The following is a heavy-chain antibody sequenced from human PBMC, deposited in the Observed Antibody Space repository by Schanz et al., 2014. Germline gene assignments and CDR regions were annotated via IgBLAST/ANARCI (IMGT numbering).Heavy chain of an antibody. Sequence: VQLEQSGAEVKKPGSSVKVSCKASGGTFSSYTISWVRQAPGQGLEWMGRIIPILGIANYAQNFQGRVTITADKSTSTAYMELTRLRSEDTAVYYCAGTYCSSTSCYTGYYYMDVWGKGTPVTVSS. J-gene: IGHJ6*03. V-gene: IGHV1-69*02. CDR1: GGTFSSYT. D-gene: IGHD2-2*02. CDR2: IIPILGIA. CDR3: AGTYCSSTSCYTGYYYMDV.